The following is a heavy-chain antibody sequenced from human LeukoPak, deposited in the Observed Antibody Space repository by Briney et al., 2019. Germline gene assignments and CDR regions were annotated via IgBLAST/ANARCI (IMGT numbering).Heavy chain of an antibody. Sequence: SETLSLTCTVSGVSISSSSDFWGWIRQPPGKGLEWVGSIYYSGTTYYNPSLKSRVTISVDTSKNQFSLKLSSVTAADTGVYYCARAPYYYESSGYSWGQGTLVTVSS. CDR2: IYYSGTT. CDR1: GVSISSSSDF. D-gene: IGHD3-22*01. J-gene: IGHJ5*02. CDR3: ARAPYYYESSGYS. V-gene: IGHV4-39*07.